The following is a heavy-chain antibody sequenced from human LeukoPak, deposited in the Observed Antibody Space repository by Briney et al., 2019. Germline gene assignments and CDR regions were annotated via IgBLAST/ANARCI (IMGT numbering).Heavy chain of an antibody. Sequence: GGSLRLSCAASGSTVSSNYMSWVRQAPGKGLEWVSVIYSGGSTYYADSVKGRFTISRDNSKNTLYLQMNSLRAEDTAVYYCASRAAAIRSPYYYYYYGMDVWGQGTTVTVSS. CDR2: IYSGGST. V-gene: IGHV3-53*01. CDR1: GSTVSSNY. CDR3: ASRAAAIRSPYYYYYYGMDV. D-gene: IGHD2-2*02. J-gene: IGHJ6*02.